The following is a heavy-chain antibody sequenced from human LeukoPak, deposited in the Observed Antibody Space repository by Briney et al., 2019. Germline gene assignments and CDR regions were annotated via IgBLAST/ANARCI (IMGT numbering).Heavy chain of an antibody. Sequence: SETLSLTCTVSGGSISSYYWSWIRQPPGKGLEWIGYIYYSGSTNYNPSLKSRVTISVDTSKNQFSLKLSSVTAADTAVYYCARVLAARYYYYYYMDVWGKGTTVTVSS. J-gene: IGHJ6*03. CDR3: ARVLAARYYYYYYMDV. D-gene: IGHD6-6*01. CDR2: IYYSGST. V-gene: IGHV4-59*01. CDR1: GGSISSYY.